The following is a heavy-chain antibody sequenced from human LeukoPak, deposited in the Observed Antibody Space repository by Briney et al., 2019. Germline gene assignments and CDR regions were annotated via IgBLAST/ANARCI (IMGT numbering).Heavy chain of an antibody. CDR1: GFTFSSYG. J-gene: IGHJ6*03. CDR2: IRYDGSNK. Sequence: GGSLRLSCAASGFTFSSYGMHWVRQAPGKGLEWVAFIRYDGSNKYYADSVKGRFTISRDNSKNTLYLQMNSLRAEDTAVYYCARESYYYYYYYMDVWGKGTTVTVSS. CDR3: ARESYYYYYYYMDV. V-gene: IGHV3-30*02.